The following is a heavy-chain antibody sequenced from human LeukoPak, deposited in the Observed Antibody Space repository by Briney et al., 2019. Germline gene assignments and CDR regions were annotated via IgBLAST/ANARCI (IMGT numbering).Heavy chain of an antibody. CDR2: IYYSGST. CDR1: GGSISSSSYY. D-gene: IGHD5-18*01. V-gene: IGHV4-39*01. J-gene: IGHJ6*03. Sequence: PSETLSLTCTVSGGSISSSSYYWGWIRQPPGKGLEWIGSIYYSGSTYYNPSLKSRVTISVDTSKNQFSLKLSSVTAADTAVYYCARVRYGRPHYYYYMDVWGKGTTVTVSS. CDR3: ARVRYGRPHYYYYMDV.